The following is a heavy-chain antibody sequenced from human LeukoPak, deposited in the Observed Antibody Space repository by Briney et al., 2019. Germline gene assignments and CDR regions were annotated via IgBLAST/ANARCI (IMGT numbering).Heavy chain of an antibody. V-gene: IGHV5-51*01. D-gene: IGHD3-3*01. CDR2: IYPGDSDT. J-gene: IGHJ6*03. CDR3: ARTYYDFWSGPSSYYYYMDV. Sequence: GESLKISCKGSGYSFTSYWIGWLRQMPGKGLEWMGIIYPGDSDTRYSPSFQGQVTISADKSISTAYLQWSSLKASDTAMYYCARTYYDFWSGPSSYYYYMDVWGKGTTVTVSS. CDR1: GYSFTSYW.